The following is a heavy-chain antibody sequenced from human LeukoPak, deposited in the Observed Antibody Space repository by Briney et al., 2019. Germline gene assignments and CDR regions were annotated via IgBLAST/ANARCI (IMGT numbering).Heavy chain of an antibody. D-gene: IGHD5-12*01. CDR3: ARDPRGTYDY. V-gene: IGHV1-2*02. J-gene: IGHJ4*02. CDR2: INPNSGDT. Sequence: ASVKVSCKASGYSFTAAYNIHWLRQAPGQGPEFMGWINPNSGDTRYAQKFQGRATVTRDTVISTAYMELNSLTSDDTAVYYCARDPRGTYDYWGQGTLVTVSS. CDR1: GYSFTAAYN.